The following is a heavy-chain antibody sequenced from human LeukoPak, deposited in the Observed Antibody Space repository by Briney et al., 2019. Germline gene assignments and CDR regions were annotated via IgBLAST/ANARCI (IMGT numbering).Heavy chain of an antibody. J-gene: IGHJ3*02. CDR1: GYSFTNNW. CDR3: ARASYSSGFFGALHAFDI. V-gene: IGHV5-51*01. D-gene: IGHD6-19*01. CDR2: INPVDSDT. Sequence: GESLKISCEGFGYSFTNNWIGWVCQVSGRGLEWMGIINPVDSDTRYSPSFQGQVTISVDKSISTAYLQWSSLKASDTAIYYCARASYSSGFFGALHAFDIWGQGTVVTVSS.